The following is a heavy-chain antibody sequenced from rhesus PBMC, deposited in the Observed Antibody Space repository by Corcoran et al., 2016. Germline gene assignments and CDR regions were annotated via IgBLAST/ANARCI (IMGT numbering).Heavy chain of an antibody. CDR2: ITYSGST. J-gene: IGHJ3*01. CDR3: VRHSGSYYRGLDAFDF. Sequence: QVQLQESGPGLVKPSETLSLTCAVSGGSISSGYYYWSWSRQPPGTGREWIGYITYSGSTSYNPSLKSRVTISRDTSKNQFSLKLSSVTAADTAVYYCVRHSGSYYRGLDAFDFWGQGLRVTVSS. CDR1: GGSISSGYYY. V-gene: IGHV4-122*02. D-gene: IGHD3-16*01.